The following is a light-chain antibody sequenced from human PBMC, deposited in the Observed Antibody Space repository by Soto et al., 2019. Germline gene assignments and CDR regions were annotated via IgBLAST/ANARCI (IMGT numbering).Light chain of an antibody. J-gene: IGKJ1*01. CDR2: KAS. Sequence: DNQMTLSPFALSAHVEDSVTITCRSSKSSSSWLAWYQQKPGKAPKLLIYKASSLKSGVPSRFSGSGSGTEFTLTISSLQPDDFATYYCQHYNSYSEAFGQGTKVDIK. V-gene: IGKV1-5*03. CDR3: QHYNSYSEA. CDR1: KSSSSW.